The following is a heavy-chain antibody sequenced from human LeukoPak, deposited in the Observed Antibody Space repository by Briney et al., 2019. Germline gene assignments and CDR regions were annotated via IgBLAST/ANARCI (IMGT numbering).Heavy chain of an antibody. CDR2: ISGSGGST. V-gene: IGHV3-23*01. Sequence: GGSLRLSCAASGFTFSSYGMHWVRQAPGKGLEWVSAISGSGGSTYYADSVKGRFTISRDNSKNTLYLQMNSLRAEDTAVYYCAKDRGYSYGYQLFDYWGQGTLVTVSS. CDR1: GFTFSSYG. D-gene: IGHD5-18*01. J-gene: IGHJ4*02. CDR3: AKDRGYSYGYQLFDY.